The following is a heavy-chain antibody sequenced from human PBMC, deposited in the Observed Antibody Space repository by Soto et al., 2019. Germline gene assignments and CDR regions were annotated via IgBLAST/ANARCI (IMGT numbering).Heavy chain of an antibody. D-gene: IGHD2-2*01. V-gene: IGHV4-59*08. Sequence: SETLSLTCTVSGGSISSYYWSWIRQPPGKGLEWIGYIYYSGSTYYNPSLKSRVTISVDTSKNQFSLKLSSGTAADTAVYYCARGRYCSSTNCYFDFWGQGTLVTVSS. J-gene: IGHJ4*02. CDR1: GGSISSYY. CDR3: ARGRYCSSTNCYFDF. CDR2: IYYSGST.